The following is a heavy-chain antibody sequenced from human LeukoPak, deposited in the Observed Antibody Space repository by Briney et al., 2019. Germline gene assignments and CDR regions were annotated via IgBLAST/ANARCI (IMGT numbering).Heavy chain of an antibody. CDR2: IIPGFGTA. CDR1: GGTFSSYV. Sequence: SVKVSCKASGGTFSSYVISWVRQAPGQGLEWMGGIIPGFGTANYAQKFQGTVTITADVSATTVYMVLNSLRSEDRAVYYCAREPEPAITLVRGEVFDIWGQGTMVIVSS. V-gene: IGHV1-69*13. CDR3: AREPEPAITLVRGEVFDI. J-gene: IGHJ3*02. D-gene: IGHD3-10*01.